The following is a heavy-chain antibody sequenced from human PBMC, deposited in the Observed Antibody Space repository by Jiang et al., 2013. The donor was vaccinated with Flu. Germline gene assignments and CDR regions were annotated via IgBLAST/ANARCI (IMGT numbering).Heavy chain of an antibody. CDR1: GGTFSSYA. D-gene: IGHD5-18*01. J-gene: IGHJ6*02. CDR2: IIPIFGTA. V-gene: IGHV1-69*01. CDR3: ASVDTAMVRDYYYGMDV. Sequence: GAEVKKPGSSVKVSCKASGGTFSSYAISWVRQAPGQGLEWMGGIIPIFGTANYAQKFQGRVTITADESTSTAYMELSSLRSEDTAVYYRASVDTAMVRDYYYGMDVWGQGDHGHRLL.